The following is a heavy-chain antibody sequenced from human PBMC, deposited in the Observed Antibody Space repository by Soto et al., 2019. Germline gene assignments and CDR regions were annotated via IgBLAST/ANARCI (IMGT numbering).Heavy chain of an antibody. Sequence: GGSLRLSCTASGFTFSSYSMNWVRQAPGKGLEWVSYISSSSTIYYADSVKGRFTISRDNAKNSLYLQMNSLRDEDTAVYYCARDLQFLEWLLGSGMDVWGQGTTVTVSS. D-gene: IGHD3-3*01. CDR1: GFTFSSYS. CDR2: ISSSSTI. J-gene: IGHJ6*02. V-gene: IGHV3-48*02. CDR3: ARDLQFLEWLLGSGMDV.